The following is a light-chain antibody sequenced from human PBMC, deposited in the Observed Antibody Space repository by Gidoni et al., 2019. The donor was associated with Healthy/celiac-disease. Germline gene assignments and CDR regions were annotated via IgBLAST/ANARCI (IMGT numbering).Light chain of an antibody. CDR1: SSDVGGYNY. Sequence: QSALTQPASVPGSPGQSLTIPCTGTSSDVGGYNYVSWYQQHPGKAPKLMIYDVSNRPSGVSNRFSGSKSGNTASLTISGLQAEDEADYCCSSYTSSSTLVFGGGTKLTVL. J-gene: IGLJ2*01. V-gene: IGLV2-14*01. CDR3: SSYTSSSTLV. CDR2: DVS.